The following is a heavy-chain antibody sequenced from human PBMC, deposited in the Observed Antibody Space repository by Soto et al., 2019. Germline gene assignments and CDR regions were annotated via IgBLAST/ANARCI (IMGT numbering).Heavy chain of an antibody. V-gene: IGHV3-74*01. CDR3: ASLVTKWELFDY. CDR2: INSDGSST. CDR1: GFTFSSYW. Sequence: GGSLRLSCAASGFTFSSYWMHWVRQAPGKGLVWVSRINSDGSSTSYADSVKGRFTISRDNAENTLYLQMNSLRAEDTAVYYCASLVTKWELFDYWGQGSLVTVSS. D-gene: IGHD1-26*01. J-gene: IGHJ4*02.